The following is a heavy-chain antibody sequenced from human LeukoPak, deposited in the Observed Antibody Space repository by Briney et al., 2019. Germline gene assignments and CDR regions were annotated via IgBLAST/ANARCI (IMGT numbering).Heavy chain of an antibody. Sequence: NSSETLSLTCTVSGGSISGYYWSWIRQPPGKGLEWIAYIYYNGISNYNPSLKSRVIISVDSSKNQFSLKLTPVTAADTAVYYCARVGNSSSWYPGAFDIWGQGTMVTVSS. CDR2: IYYNGIS. CDR3: ARVGNSSSWYPGAFDI. V-gene: IGHV4-59*01. CDR1: GGSISGYY. D-gene: IGHD6-13*01. J-gene: IGHJ3*02.